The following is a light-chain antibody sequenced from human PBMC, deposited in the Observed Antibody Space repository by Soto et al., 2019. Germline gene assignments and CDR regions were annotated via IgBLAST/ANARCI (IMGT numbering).Light chain of an antibody. CDR2: AAS. J-gene: IGKJ5*01. CDR3: QKYSSVII. V-gene: IGKV1-27*01. Sequence: DIPMTQSPSSLSASVGDRVTITCRASQGISNFLAWYQQKPGKVPKLLISAASTLQSGVPSRFSGSGSGTDFTLTITSLQPEDVATYYCQKYSSVIIFGQGTRLEI. CDR1: QGISNF.